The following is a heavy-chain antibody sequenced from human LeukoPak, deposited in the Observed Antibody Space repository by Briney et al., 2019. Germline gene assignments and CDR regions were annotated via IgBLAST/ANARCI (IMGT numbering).Heavy chain of an antibody. J-gene: IGHJ6*02. D-gene: IGHD3-9*01. CDR3: ARSIGLTGGGVDV. CDR2: ITNGGSTI. Sequence: PGGSLRLSCPAPGFTFSDYNMNWVRQAPGKGLEWVSYITNGGSTIHHADSVKGRFTISRDNAKKTLYLQMNSLRAEDTAVYYCARSIGLTGGGVDVWGQGTTVTVSS. V-gene: IGHV3-11*01. CDR1: GFTFSDYN.